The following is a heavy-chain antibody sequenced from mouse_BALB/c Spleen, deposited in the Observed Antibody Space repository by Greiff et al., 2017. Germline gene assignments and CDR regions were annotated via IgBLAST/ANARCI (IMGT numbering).Heavy chain of an antibody. D-gene: IGHD3-3*01. CDR3: ARGGPYYFDY. CDR2: ISDGGSYT. V-gene: IGHV5-4*02. Sequence: EVQLVESGGGLVKPGGSLKLSCAASGFTFSDYYMYWVRKTPEKRLEWVATISDGGSYTYYPDSVKGRFTISRDNAKNNLYLQMSSLKSEDTAMYYCARGGPYYFDYWGQGTTLTVSS. CDR1: GFTFSDYY. J-gene: IGHJ2*01.